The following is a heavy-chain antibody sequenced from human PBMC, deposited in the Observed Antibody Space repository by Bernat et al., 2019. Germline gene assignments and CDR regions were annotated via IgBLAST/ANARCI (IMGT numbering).Heavy chain of an antibody. CDR2: IYYSGST. J-gene: IGHJ4*02. CDR3: ARGPYSSSWIPCPYMDY. CDR1: GGPISSYY. Sequence: QVQLQESGPGLVKPSETLSLTCTVSGGPISSYYWSWIRQPPGKGLEWIGYIYYSGSTNYNPSLKCRVTISVDTSKNQFSLKLSSVTAADTAVYYCARGPYSSSWIPCPYMDYWGQGTLVTVSS. D-gene: IGHD6-13*01. V-gene: IGHV4-59*08.